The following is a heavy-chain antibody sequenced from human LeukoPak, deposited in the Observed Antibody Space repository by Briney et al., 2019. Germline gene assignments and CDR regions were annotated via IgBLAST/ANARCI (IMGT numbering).Heavy chain of an antibody. D-gene: IGHD3-22*01. Sequence: ASVKVSCKASGYTFTGYYMHWVRQAPGQGLEWMGWINPNSGGTNYAQKLQGWVTMTRDTSISTAYMELSRLRSEDTAVYYCARGAPSDYYDSSGFYGYGWGQGTLVTVSS. J-gene: IGHJ4*02. V-gene: IGHV1-2*04. CDR1: GYTFTGYY. CDR2: INPNSGGT. CDR3: ARGAPSDYYDSSGFYGYG.